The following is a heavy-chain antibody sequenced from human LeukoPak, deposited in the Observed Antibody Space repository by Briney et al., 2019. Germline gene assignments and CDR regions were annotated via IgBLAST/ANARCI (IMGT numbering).Heavy chain of an antibody. J-gene: IGHJ4*02. D-gene: IGHD6-19*01. CDR1: GFTFTSFS. V-gene: IGHV3-21*01. CDR3: VRELSGSGNVYYFDH. Sequence: GGSLKLSCAASGFTFTSFSFNWVRQAPGKGLEWVSSINTRSSYTWYADSVKGRFTISRDNAQNSLYLQMNSLRVEDTAVYYCVRELSGSGNVYYFDHWGQGTLVTVSS. CDR2: INTRSSYT.